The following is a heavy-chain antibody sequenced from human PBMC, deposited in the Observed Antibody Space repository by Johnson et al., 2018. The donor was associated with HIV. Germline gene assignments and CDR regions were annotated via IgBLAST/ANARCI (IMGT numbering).Heavy chain of an antibody. J-gene: IGHJ3*02. CDR2: IYSGGGT. D-gene: IGHD1-26*01. CDR1: GFTVSSNY. V-gene: IGHV3-66*01. CDR3: VRGGATSYDAFDI. Sequence: VQLVESGGGLVQPGGSLRLSCAASGFTVSSNYMSWVRQPPGQGLEWVSIIYSGGGTYYADSLQGRFTISRNNSKNTLYLQMNSLRVGDTAVYYCVRGGATSYDAFDIWGQGTMVTVSS.